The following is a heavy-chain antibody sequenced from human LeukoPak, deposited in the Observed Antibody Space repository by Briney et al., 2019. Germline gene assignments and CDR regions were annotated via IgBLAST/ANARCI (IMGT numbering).Heavy chain of an antibody. J-gene: IGHJ5*02. V-gene: IGHV3-30-3*02. D-gene: IGHD6-13*01. CDR1: GFTFSSYA. CDR2: ISYDGSNK. CDR3: AKESYSSSWTAGGNWFDP. Sequence: PGGSLRLSCAASGFTFSSYAMHWVRQAPGKGLEWVAVISYDGSNKYYADSVKGRFTISRDNSKNTLYLQMNSLRAEDTAVYYCAKESYSSSWTAGGNWFDPWGQGTLVTVSS.